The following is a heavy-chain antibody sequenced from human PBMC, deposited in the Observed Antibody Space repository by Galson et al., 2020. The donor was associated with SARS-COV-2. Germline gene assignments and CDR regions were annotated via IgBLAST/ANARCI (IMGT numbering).Heavy chain of an antibody. CDR3: AKDTGDYYVSGLAIDY. V-gene: IGHV3-30*18. J-gene: IGHJ4*02. CDR1: GFTFSLYG. Sequence: GESLKISCAASGFTFSLYGMHWVRQAPGKGLEWVAVILNDGHNEHYADSVKGRFTISRDNSKNTLYLQMNSLRPEDTAVYYCAKDTGDYYVSGLAIDYWGQGTLVTVSS. CDR2: ILNDGHNE. D-gene: IGHD3-10*01.